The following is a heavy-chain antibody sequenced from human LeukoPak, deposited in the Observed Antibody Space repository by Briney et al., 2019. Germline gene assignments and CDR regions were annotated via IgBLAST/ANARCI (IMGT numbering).Heavy chain of an antibody. D-gene: IGHD5-18*01. V-gene: IGHV5-51*01. CDR1: GYSFSTYW. CDR3: ARLLVGYGGGDALHI. Sequence: GESLKISCKGFGYSFSTYWIAWVRQMPGKGLEWMGIIYPGDSEIRYSPSFQGQVTISADKSISTAYLQWSSLEASDTAMYYCARLLVGYGGGDALHIWGQGTMVTVSS. CDR2: IYPGDSEI. J-gene: IGHJ3*02.